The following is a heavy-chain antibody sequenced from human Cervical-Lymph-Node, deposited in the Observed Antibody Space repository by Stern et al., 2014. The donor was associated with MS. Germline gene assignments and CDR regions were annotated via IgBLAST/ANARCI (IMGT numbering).Heavy chain of an antibody. CDR1: GGSFSGYY. D-gene: IGHD3-10*01. CDR3: ARGRATVAREFDN. CDR2: VNHSGRT. V-gene: IGHV4-34*01. J-gene: IGHJ4*02. Sequence: QVQLQQWGAGLLKPSETLSLTCAVSGGSFSGYYWNWVRQPPGKGLEWIGEVNHSGRTNYNPSLKSRVIISIDTSKTQVSLKVTSVTAADTAVYYCARGRATVAREFDNWGQGTLVTVSS.